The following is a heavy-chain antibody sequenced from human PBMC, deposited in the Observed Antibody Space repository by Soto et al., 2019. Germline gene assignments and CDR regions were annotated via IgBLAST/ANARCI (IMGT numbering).Heavy chain of an antibody. D-gene: IGHD3-10*01. CDR2: ISTYTGNT. Sequence: QVHLVQSGAEVKKPGASVKVSCKASGYTFTNYDINWVRQAPGQGLEWMGWISTYTGNTNYAQKLQGRVTMTTHTSTSKAYVELRSLRSDDTGVYYCARGYDYGSGRPTPGGMDVWGQGTTVTVSS. J-gene: IGHJ6*02. CDR3: ARGYDYGSGRPTPGGMDV. V-gene: IGHV1-18*01. CDR1: GYTFTNYD.